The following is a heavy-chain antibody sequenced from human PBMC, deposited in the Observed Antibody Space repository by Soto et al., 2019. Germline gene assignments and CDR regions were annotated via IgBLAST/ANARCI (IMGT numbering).Heavy chain of an antibody. J-gene: IGHJ4*02. CDR1: GYTFTSYY. CDR2: INPSGGST. CDR3: ARQGSGDSSSWRVLDYFDY. D-gene: IGHD6-13*01. V-gene: IGHV1-46*01. Sequence: QVQLVQSGAEVKKPGASVKVSCKASGYTFTSYYMHWVRQAPGQGLEWMGIINPSGGSTSYAQKCQGRVTMTRDTSTSTVDRELSSLRSEDTAVYYCARQGSGDSSSWRVLDYFDYWGQGTLVTVSS.